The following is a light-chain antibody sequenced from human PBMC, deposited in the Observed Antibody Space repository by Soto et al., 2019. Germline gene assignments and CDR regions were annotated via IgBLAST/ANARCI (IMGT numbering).Light chain of an antibody. CDR3: QSYDSGFVI. Sequence: NFMLTQPHSVSESPGKTVTISCTRRSGSIANNYVQWYQQRPGSAPTPVIYENNQRPSGGPGRFSGSNDGSSNSASLTLSGLKTEDEADYHCQSYDSGFVIFGGGTKLTVL. V-gene: IGLV6-57*04. CDR2: ENN. CDR1: SGSIANNY. J-gene: IGLJ2*01.